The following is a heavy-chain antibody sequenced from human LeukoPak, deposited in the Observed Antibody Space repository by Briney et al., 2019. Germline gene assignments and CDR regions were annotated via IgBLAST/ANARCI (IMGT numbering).Heavy chain of an antibody. Sequence: GGSLRLSCAGSGFTFSTYWMTWVRQAPGKGLEWVANINQDGGEKYYVDSVKGRFTISRDNAKNSLYLQMNSLRAEDTAVYYCARDHGFGELDYWGQGTLVTVSS. CDR3: ARDHGFGELDY. CDR1: GFTFSTYW. J-gene: IGHJ4*02. D-gene: IGHD3-10*01. V-gene: IGHV3-7*01. CDR2: INQDGGEK.